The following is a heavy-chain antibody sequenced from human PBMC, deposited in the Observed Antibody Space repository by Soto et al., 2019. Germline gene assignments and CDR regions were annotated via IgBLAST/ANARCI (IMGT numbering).Heavy chain of an antibody. CDR1: GFTFDDYA. Sequence: EVQLVESGGGLVQPGRSLRLSCAASGFTFDDYAMHWVRQAPGKGLEWVSGISWNSGSIGYADSVKGRFTISSDNAKNSLYLQMNSLRAEDTALYYCAREYSSSSGGGLDYWGQGTLVTVSS. CDR3: AREYSSSSGGGLDY. D-gene: IGHD6-6*01. CDR2: ISWNSGSI. J-gene: IGHJ4*02. V-gene: IGHV3-9*01.